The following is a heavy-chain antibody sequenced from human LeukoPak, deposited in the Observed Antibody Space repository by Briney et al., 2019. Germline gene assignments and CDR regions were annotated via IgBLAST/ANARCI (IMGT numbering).Heavy chain of an antibody. CDR3: ANETRPNDY. Sequence: GGSLRLSCAASEFDFSSHAMTWVRQAPGKGLEWVSAISISGSKTYYADSVKGRFTISRDNSKNTLYLQMNSLRAEDTAVYYCANETRPNDYWGQGTLVTVSS. CDR1: EFDFSSHA. CDR2: ISISGSKT. J-gene: IGHJ4*02. V-gene: IGHV3-23*01.